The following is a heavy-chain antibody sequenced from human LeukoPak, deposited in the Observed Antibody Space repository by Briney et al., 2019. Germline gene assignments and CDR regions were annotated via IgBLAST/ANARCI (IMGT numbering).Heavy chain of an antibody. Sequence: ASVKVSCKASGYTFTSYGISWVRQAPGQGLEWMGWISAYNGNTNYAQKLQGRVTMTTDTSTSTAYMELRNLRSDDTAVYYCARDWVYYGSGSDYYGMDVWGQGTTVTVSS. V-gene: IGHV1-18*01. J-gene: IGHJ6*02. CDR2: ISAYNGNT. CDR1: GYTFTSYG. D-gene: IGHD3-10*01. CDR3: ARDWVYYGSGSDYYGMDV.